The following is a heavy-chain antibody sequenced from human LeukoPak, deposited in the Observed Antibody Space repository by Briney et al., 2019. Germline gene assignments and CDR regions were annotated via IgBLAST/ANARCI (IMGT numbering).Heavy chain of an antibody. D-gene: IGHD1/OR15-1a*01. J-gene: IGHJ5*01. CDR1: GFTSSSYS. CDR2: IWHDGHNK. Sequence: GGSPRHSCVASGFTSSSYSLHCVRDEPGKGLECVALIWHDGHNKFYSDSVKGRFTISRDDPTDTLYMRMNSLRDEDTAFYYAPKGLTRSEQYCHRSWGQATLVADCS. CDR3: PKGLTRSEQYCHRS. V-gene: IGHV3-33*06.